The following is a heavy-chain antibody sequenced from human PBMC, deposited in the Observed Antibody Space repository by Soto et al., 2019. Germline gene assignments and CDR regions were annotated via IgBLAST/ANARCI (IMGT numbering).Heavy chain of an antibody. J-gene: IGHJ5*02. Sequence: GASVKVSCKASGGTFSSYAISWVRQAPGQGLEWMGGIIPIFGTANYAQKFQGRVTITADESTSTAYMELSSLRSEDTAVYYCARRCGGSCSRWDWFDPWGQGTLVTVSS. CDR3: ARRCGGSCSRWDWFDP. CDR2: IIPIFGTA. CDR1: GGTFSSYA. V-gene: IGHV1-69*13. D-gene: IGHD2-15*01.